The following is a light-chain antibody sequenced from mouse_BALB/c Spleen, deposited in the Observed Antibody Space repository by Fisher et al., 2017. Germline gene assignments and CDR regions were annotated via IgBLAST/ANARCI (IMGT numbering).Light chain of an antibody. J-gene: IGKJ2*01. CDR3: LQYASSPYT. CDR2: HGT. CDR1: QGISSN. Sequence: DIVITQSPSSMSVSLGDTVSITCHASQGISSNIGWLQQKPGKSFKGLIYHGTNLEDGVPSRFSGSRSGSDYSLTISSLESEDFVDYYCLQYASSPYTFGGGTKLEIK. V-gene: IGKV14-100*01.